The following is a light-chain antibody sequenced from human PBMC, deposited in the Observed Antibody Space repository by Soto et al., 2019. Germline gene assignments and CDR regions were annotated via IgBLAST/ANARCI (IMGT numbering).Light chain of an antibody. Sequence: EIVLTQSPGTLSSSPGERATLSCRASQSVSSIYLAWYQQKPGQAPRLLIYGASSRATGIPDRLSGSGSGTDFTLTISRLEPEDFAVYYCQQSGSSPRTFGQGTKVEIK. CDR3: QQSGSSPRT. CDR2: GAS. CDR1: QSVSSIY. J-gene: IGKJ1*01. V-gene: IGKV3-20*01.